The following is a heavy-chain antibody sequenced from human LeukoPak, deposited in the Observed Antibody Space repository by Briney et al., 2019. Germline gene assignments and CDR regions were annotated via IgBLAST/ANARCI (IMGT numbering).Heavy chain of an antibody. J-gene: IGHJ4*02. V-gene: IGHV3-9*01. CDR1: GFTFDDYA. CDR2: ISGNSGSI. CDR3: AKDKDYSMYYFDY. D-gene: IGHD4-11*01. Sequence: GGSLRLSCAASGFTFDDYAMHWVRQAPGKGLEWVSGISGNSGSIGYADSVKGRFTISRDNAKNSLYLQMNSLRAEDTALYYCAKDKDYSMYYFDYWGQGTLVTVSS.